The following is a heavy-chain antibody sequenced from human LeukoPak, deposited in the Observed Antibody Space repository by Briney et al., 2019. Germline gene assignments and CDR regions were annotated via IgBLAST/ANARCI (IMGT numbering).Heavy chain of an antibody. CDR3: ARVSPEQWLVATQYYFDY. CDR1: GGSISSYY. D-gene: IGHD6-19*01. CDR2: VYYSGST. Sequence: SETLSLTCTVSGGSISSYYWSWIRQPPGKGLEWIGYVYYSGSTNYNPSLKSRVTISVDTSKNQFSLKLSSVTAADTAVYYCARVSPEQWLVATQYYFDYWGQGTLVTVSS. V-gene: IGHV4-59*01. J-gene: IGHJ4*02.